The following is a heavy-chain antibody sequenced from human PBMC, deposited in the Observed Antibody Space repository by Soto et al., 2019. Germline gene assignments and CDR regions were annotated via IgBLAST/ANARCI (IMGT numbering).Heavy chain of an antibody. V-gene: IGHV3-43*01. Sequence: EVQLVESGGVVVQPGGSLRLSCAASGFTFDDYTMHWVRQAPGKGLEWVSLISWDGGSTYYADSVKGRFTISRDNSKNSLYLQLNSLRTEDTALYYCAKGSVTLFDYWGQGTLVTVSS. D-gene: IGHD4-4*01. CDR3: AKGSVTLFDY. J-gene: IGHJ4*02. CDR2: ISWDGGST. CDR1: GFTFDDYT.